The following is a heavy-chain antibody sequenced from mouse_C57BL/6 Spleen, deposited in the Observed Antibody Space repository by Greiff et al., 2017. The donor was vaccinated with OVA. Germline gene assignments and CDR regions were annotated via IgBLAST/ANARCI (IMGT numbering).Heavy chain of an antibody. CDR1: GYAFSSSW. J-gene: IGHJ4*01. Sequence: QVQLQQSGPELVKPGASVKISCKASGYAFSSSWMNWVKQRPGKGLEWIGRIYPGDGDTNYNGKFKGKATLTADKSSSTAYMQLSSLTSEDAAVYFCARGDAMDYWGQGTSVTVSS. CDR2: IYPGDGDT. CDR3: ARGDAMDY. V-gene: IGHV1-82*01.